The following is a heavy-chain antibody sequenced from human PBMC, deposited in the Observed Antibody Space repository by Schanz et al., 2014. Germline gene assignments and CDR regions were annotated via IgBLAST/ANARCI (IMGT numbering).Heavy chain of an antibody. J-gene: IGHJ3*02. CDR2: INPSVGNT. Sequence: QVQLVQSGAEAKKPGASVKVSCKASGYTFTSYYMHWVRQAPGQGLEWMGIINPSVGNTNYAQKFRGRVTMTRDTSTSTVYMELSSLRSEDTAVYCCARGPSTGAFDIWGQGTSVTVSS. CDR1: GYTFTSYY. V-gene: IGHV1-46*03. CDR3: ARGPSTGAFDI.